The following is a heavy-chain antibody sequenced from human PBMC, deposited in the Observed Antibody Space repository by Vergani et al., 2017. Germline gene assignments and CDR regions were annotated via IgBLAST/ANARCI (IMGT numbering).Heavy chain of an antibody. CDR1: GFTFSSYG. V-gene: IGHV3-33*01. J-gene: IGHJ4*02. CDR3: ARDLWVGAPKGVDY. D-gene: IGHD1-26*01. Sequence: QVQLVESGGGVVQPGRSLRLSCAASGFTFSSYGMHWVRQAPGKGLEWVAVIWYDGSNKYYADSVKGRFTISRDNSKNTLYLQMNSLRAEDTAVYYCARDLWVGAPKGVDYWGQGTLVTGSS. CDR2: IWYDGSNK.